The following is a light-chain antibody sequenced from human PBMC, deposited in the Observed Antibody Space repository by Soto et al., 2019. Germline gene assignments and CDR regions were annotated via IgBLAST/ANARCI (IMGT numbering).Light chain of an antibody. Sequence: QSALTQPASVSGSPGQSITISCTGTSSDIGGYNYVSWYQHYPGKAPKLIIYEVNNRPSGVSNRFSGSKSGNTASLTISGLQPEDEADYYCSSYRSSNSYVFGTGTKVTVL. CDR1: SSDIGGYNY. CDR2: EVN. CDR3: SSYRSSNSYV. J-gene: IGLJ1*01. V-gene: IGLV2-14*01.